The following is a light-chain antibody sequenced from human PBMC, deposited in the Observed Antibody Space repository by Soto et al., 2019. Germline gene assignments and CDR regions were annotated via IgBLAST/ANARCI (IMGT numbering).Light chain of an antibody. J-gene: IGKJ5*01. Sequence: EIVLTQSPATLSLSPGESATLFCRASQSVSNYLAWYQQKPGQAPRLLIYDASNRATGIPARFSGSGSGTDFTLTISSLEPEDFAVYYCQQRNSWPPITFGQGTRLEIK. CDR2: DAS. V-gene: IGKV3-11*01. CDR1: QSVSNY. CDR3: QQRNSWPPIT.